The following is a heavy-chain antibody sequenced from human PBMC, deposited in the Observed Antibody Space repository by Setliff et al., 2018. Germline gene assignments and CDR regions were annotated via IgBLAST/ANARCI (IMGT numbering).Heavy chain of an antibody. CDR3: ARTGTYRYFDF. J-gene: IGHJ4*02. Sequence: TLSLTCTVSGASIRGGSGGSFYWAWIRQPPGKGLEWIGSVLYSGTTFYNPSLKSPVTISVDTSNNQFSLNLKSVTAADTAVYFCARTGTYRYFDFWGQGTQVTVS. D-gene: IGHD1-1*01. CDR1: GASIRGGSGGSFY. V-gene: IGHV4-39*01. CDR2: VLYSGTT.